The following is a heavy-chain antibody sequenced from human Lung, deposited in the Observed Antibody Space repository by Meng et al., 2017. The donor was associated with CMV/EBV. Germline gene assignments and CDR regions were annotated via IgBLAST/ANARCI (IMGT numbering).Heavy chain of an antibody. Sequence: GESLKISCKALGYTFSGYYIHWVRQAPGQGLEWMGWINPNSGDTYFTQKFQDSVTVTRDTSISTVYMELRRLRSDDTAMYYCARSRVGGRGGVFDYWGQGXMVTVSS. J-gene: IGHJ4*02. D-gene: IGHD1-26*01. V-gene: IGHV1-2*02. CDR1: GYTFSGYY. CDR2: INPNSGDT. CDR3: ARSRVGGRGGVFDY.